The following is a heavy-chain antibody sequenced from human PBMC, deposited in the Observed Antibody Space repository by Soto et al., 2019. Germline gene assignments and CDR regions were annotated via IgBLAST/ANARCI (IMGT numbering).Heavy chain of an antibody. CDR2: IYHSGST. V-gene: IGHV4-30-2*01. D-gene: IGHD3-10*01. J-gene: IGHJ4*02. CDR3: ARAIGWFGELLGGYYFDY. Sequence: QLQLQESGSGLVKPSQTLSLTCAVSGGSISSGGYSWSWIRQPPGKGLEWIGYIYHSGSTYYNPSVKSPVPRAVARSKNQFSLKLSSVTAADTAVYYCARAIGWFGELLGGYYFDYWGQGTLVTVSS. CDR1: GGSISSGGYS.